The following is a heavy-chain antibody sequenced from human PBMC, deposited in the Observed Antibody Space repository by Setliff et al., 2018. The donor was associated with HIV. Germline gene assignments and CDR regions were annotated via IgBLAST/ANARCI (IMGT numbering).Heavy chain of an antibody. J-gene: IGHJ4*02. D-gene: IGHD3-10*01. Sequence: GESLKISCAASGFTFKYAWISWVRQAPGKGLEWVGRIRSETSGGTRDYAAPVKGRFTVSRDDSTNSVFLQMSSLKIEDTAVYYCAADQAEYGSGEFDNWGQGTLVTVSS. CDR2: IRSETSGGTR. CDR1: GFTFKYAW. CDR3: AADQAEYGSGEFDN. V-gene: IGHV3-15*01.